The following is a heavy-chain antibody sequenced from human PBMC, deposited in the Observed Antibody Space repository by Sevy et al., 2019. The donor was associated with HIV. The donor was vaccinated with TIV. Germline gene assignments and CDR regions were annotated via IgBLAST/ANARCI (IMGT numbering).Heavy chain of an antibody. CDR2: ITWNSGSI. D-gene: IGHD6-13*01. V-gene: IGHV3-9*01. Sequence: GGSLRLSCAASGFNLDDYAMHWVRQAPGKGLEWVSGITWNSGSIAYADSVKGRFSISRDNAKNSLYLQLNSLRAEDTAVYYCAKEYGGWYTSTWYFFDYWGQGTLVTVSS. J-gene: IGHJ4*02. CDR3: AKEYGGWYTSTWYFFDY. CDR1: GFNLDDYA.